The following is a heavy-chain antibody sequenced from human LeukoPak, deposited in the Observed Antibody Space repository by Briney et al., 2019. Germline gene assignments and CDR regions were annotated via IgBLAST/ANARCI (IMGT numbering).Heavy chain of an antibody. CDR1: GGSISSSGYF. D-gene: IGHD6-13*01. CDR3: ARVRSAAATNAFDY. Sequence: SETLSLTCTVSGGSISSSGYFWGWFRQPPGKGLEWIGSISYSGSTYYNPSLKSRVTISVDTSENQFSLKLSSVTAADTAVYYCARVRSAAATNAFDYCGQGTLVTVSS. J-gene: IGHJ4*02. CDR2: ISYSGST. V-gene: IGHV4-39*07.